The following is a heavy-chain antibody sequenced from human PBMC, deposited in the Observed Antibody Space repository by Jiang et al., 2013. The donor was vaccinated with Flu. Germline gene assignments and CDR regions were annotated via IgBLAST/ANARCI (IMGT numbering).Heavy chain of an antibody. Sequence: GSGLVKPSGTLSLTCAVSGGSISSSNWWSWVRQPPGKGLEWIGEIYHSGSTNYNPSLKSRVTISVDKSKNQFSLKLSSVTAADTAVYYCASATPFWSGYNYYYGMDVWGQGTTVTVSS. CDR2: IYHSGST. CDR1: GGSISSSNW. J-gene: IGHJ6*02. V-gene: IGHV4-4*02. D-gene: IGHD3-3*01. CDR3: ASATPFWSGYNYYYGMDV.